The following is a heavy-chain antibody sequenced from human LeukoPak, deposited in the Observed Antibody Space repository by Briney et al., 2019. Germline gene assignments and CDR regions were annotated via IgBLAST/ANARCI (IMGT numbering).Heavy chain of an antibody. CDR1: GGTFSGHT. D-gene: IGHD6-6*01. CDR3: ARGGQLSTGAYFDY. V-gene: IGHV1-69*02. J-gene: IGHJ4*02. Sequence: SVKVSCKASGGTFSGHTFSWVRQAPGQGLEWMGRIIPILDIANHAQKFQGRVTITADKSTSTAYMDLSSLTSEDTAVYYCARGGQLSTGAYFDYWGQGTLVTIAS. CDR2: IIPILDIA.